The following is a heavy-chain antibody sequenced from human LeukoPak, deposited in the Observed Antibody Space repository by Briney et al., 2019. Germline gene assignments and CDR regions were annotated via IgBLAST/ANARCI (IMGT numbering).Heavy chain of an antibody. V-gene: IGHV1-2*02. D-gene: IGHD1-26*01. CDR1: GYTFTSYH. CDR3: ARAQRIVGAPFFDY. J-gene: IGHJ4*02. CDR2: INPNSGGT. Sequence: RGASAKVSCKTSGYTFTSYHMHWVRQAPGQGLGWMGWINPNSGGTNYAQKFQGRVTMTRDTSISTAYMELSRLRSDDTAVYYCARAQRIVGAPFFDYWGQGTLVTVSS.